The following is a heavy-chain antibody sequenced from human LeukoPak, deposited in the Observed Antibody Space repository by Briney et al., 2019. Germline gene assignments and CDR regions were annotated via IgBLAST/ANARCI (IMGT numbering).Heavy chain of an antibody. CDR1: GFTFSSYW. J-gene: IGHJ3*02. CDR3: AREGGAGRAFDI. D-gene: IGHD3-16*01. V-gene: IGHV3-7*03. CDR2: IRQDGSEK. Sequence: GGSLRLSCAASGFTFSSYWMSWVRQAPGKGLEWVANIRQDGSEKYYVDSVKGRFTISRDNAKNSLYLEMNSLRAEDTAVYYCAREGGAGRAFDIWGQGTMVTVSS.